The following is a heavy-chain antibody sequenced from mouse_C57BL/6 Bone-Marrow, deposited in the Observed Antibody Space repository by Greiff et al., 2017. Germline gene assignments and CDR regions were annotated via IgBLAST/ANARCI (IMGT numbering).Heavy chain of an antibody. D-gene: IGHD1-1*01. Sequence: VQLQQPGAELVMPGASVKLSCKASGYTFTSYWMHWVKQRPGQGLEWIGEIDPSDSYTNYNQKFKGKSTLTVDKSSSTAYMQLSSLTSEDSAVYYCAITTVVARDAMDYWGQGTSVTVSS. CDR3: AITTVVARDAMDY. CDR2: IDPSDSYT. CDR1: GYTFTSYW. V-gene: IGHV1-69*01. J-gene: IGHJ4*01.